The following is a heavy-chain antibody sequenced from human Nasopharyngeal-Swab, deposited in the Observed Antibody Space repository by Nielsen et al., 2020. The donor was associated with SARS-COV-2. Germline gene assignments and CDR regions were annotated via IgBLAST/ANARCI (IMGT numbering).Heavy chain of an antibody. CDR2: IWSDGSKK. J-gene: IGHJ6*03. CDR3: AKDIGSWYYMDV. CDR1: GFNLKNYC. V-gene: IGHV3-30*02. D-gene: IGHD6-13*01. Sequence: GGALRLSCAASGFNLKNYCMHRVRQAPGKGLEWVTFIWSDGSKKFYADSAQGRFTISRENSKNMLYLQMTSLRVEDTAVYYCAKDIGSWYYMDVWGKGTTVTVSS.